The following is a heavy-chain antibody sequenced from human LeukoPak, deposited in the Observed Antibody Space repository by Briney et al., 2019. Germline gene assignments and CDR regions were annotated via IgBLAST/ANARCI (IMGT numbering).Heavy chain of an antibody. D-gene: IGHD2-2*01. J-gene: IGHJ5*02. CDR3: ARDEVVCSSTNCYFVH. CDR1: GITLRSYS. CDR2: ICSSSYI. V-gene: IGHV3-21*01. Sequence: GGAPRISPAPPGITLRSYSKKWGRPAPGKGAEGVSFICSSSYIYYADSVKGRFTISRDNAKNSLYLQVNSLRAEDTAVYYCARDEVVCSSTNCYFVHWGQGTLVTVSS.